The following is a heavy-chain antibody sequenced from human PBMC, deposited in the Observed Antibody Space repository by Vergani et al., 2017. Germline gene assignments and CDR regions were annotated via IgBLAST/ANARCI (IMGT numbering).Heavy chain of an antibody. V-gene: IGHV3-9*01. CDR3: AKDRFTRMLDAFDI. J-gene: IGHJ3*02. Sequence: EVQLVESGGGLVQPGRSLRLSCAASGFTFDYYAKHWVRQAPGKGLKWVSGIRWNSGSIGYADSVKGGFTISRDNAKNSLYLQMNSLRAEDTAFYYCAKDRFTRMLDAFDIWGQGTMVTVSS. D-gene: IGHD2-8*01. CDR2: IRWNSGSI. CDR1: GFTFDYYA.